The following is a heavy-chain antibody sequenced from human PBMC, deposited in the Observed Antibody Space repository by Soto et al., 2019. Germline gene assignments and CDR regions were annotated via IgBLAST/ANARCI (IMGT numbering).Heavy chain of an antibody. CDR1: GGSISSGGYY. CDR2: IYYSGST. J-gene: IGHJ5*02. V-gene: IGHV4-31*03. CDR3: AREKSRLLGQNWLDP. D-gene: IGHD3-22*01. Sequence: QVQLQESGPGLVKPSQTLSLTCTVSGGSISSGGYYWSWIRQHPGKGLAWIGCIYYSGSTYYNPSLKSRVTISVDTSKNQFSLKLSSVTAADTAVYYCAREKSRLLGQNWLDPWGQGTLVTVSS.